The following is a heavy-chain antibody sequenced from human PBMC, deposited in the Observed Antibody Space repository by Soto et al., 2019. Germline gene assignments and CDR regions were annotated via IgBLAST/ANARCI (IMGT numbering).Heavy chain of an antibody. CDR2: ISSSGSTI. CDR1: GFTFSSYE. CDR3: ARARDSSGYYYYYYYGMDV. V-gene: IGHV3-48*03. D-gene: IGHD3-22*01. Sequence: EVQLVESGGGLVQPGGSLRLSCAVSGFTFSSYEMNWVRQAPGKGLEWASYISSSGSTIYYADSVKGRFTISRDNAKNSLYLQMNSLRAEDTAVYYCARARDSSGYYYYYYYGMDVWGQGTTVTVSS. J-gene: IGHJ6*02.